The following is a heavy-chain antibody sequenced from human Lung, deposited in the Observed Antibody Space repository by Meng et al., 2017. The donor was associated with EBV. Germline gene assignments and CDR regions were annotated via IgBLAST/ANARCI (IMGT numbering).Heavy chain of an antibody. J-gene: IGHJ4*02. CDR1: GGAFSGYY. V-gene: IGHV4-34*01. Sequence: QVQRQQWGAGLLKPSEHLSLPCAVYGGAFSGYYWSWIRQPPGKGLEWIGEINHSGSTNYNPSLKSRVTISVDTSKNQFSLKLSSVTAADTAVYYCARFSSSKGLDYWGQGTLVTVSS. CDR2: INHSGST. CDR3: ARFSSSKGLDY. D-gene: IGHD4-11*01.